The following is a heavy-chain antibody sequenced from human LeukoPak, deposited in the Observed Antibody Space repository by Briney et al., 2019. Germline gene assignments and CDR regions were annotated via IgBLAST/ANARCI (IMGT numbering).Heavy chain of an antibody. D-gene: IGHD2-15*01. CDR2: IYHSGST. CDR1: GYSISGGYY. J-gene: IGHJ3*02. V-gene: IGHV4-38-2*02. CDR3: ARDCGGGTCYAFEI. Sequence: PSETLSCTCDVSGYSISGGYYWGWIRQPPGKGLEWIESIYHSGSTYNNPSLKSRVTMSVDTSKTQYSLKLSSGTAADTAMYYCARDCGGGTCYAFEIWGQGTMVIVSS.